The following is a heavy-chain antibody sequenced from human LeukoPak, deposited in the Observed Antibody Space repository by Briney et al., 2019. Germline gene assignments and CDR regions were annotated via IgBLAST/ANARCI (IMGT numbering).Heavy chain of an antibody. CDR3: ARVDGDYFDY. Sequence: SETLSLTXSVSGGSICTYSWNWIRQPPGKGLEWIGYVYYSGSTNYNPSLKSRVTISIDTPKNQFSLKLSSVTAADTAVYYCARVDGDYFDYWGQGTLVTVSS. CDR2: VYYSGST. V-gene: IGHV4-59*01. CDR1: GGSICTYS. D-gene: IGHD4-17*01. J-gene: IGHJ4*02.